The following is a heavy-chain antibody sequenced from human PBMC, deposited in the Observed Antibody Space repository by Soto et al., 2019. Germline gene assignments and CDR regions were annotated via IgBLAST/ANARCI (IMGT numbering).Heavy chain of an antibody. V-gene: IGHV5-51*01. CDR2: IYPDDSDT. Sequence: GESLKISCKSSGYSFSSYWIAWVRLMPGKGLEWMGSIYPDDSDTKYSPSFQGQVTISADKSISAAYLQWSSLKASDTAIYYCARNSLTGYYNYYYTMDVWGQGTTVTVS. J-gene: IGHJ6*02. CDR3: ARNSLTGYYNYYYTMDV. D-gene: IGHD3-9*01. CDR1: GYSFSSYW.